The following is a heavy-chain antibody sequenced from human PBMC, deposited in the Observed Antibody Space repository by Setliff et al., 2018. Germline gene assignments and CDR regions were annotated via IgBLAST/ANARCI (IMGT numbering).Heavy chain of an antibody. CDR1: GFTLRNSG. CDR3: VPGRGS. D-gene: IGHD6-25*01. V-gene: IGHV3-30*03. Sequence: GGSLRLSCAASGFTLRNSGMHWVRQAPGRGLEWVTFISYDGFKIYYADSVRGRFTISRDNAQNTLYLHMNNLRAEDTAVFYCVPGRGSWGQGALVTVS. J-gene: IGHJ5*02. CDR2: ISYDGFKI.